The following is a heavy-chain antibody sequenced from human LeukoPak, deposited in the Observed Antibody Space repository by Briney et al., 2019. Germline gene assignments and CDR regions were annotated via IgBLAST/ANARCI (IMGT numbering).Heavy chain of an antibody. CDR3: AREDPLVTARGLDY. J-gene: IGHJ4*02. Sequence: SETLSLTCTVSGGSISSYFWSWIRQPAGKGLEWIGRIYASGNTNYNPSLKSRLTMSIDTSKNQFSLRLSSVTAADTAVYYCAREDPLVTARGLDYWGQGTLVTVSS. V-gene: IGHV4-4*07. CDR1: GGSISSYF. CDR2: IYASGNT. D-gene: IGHD2-21*02.